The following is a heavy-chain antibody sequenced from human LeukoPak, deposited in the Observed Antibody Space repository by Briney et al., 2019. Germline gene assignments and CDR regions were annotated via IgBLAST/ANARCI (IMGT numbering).Heavy chain of an antibody. J-gene: IGHJ3*02. V-gene: IGHV2-5*01. Sequence: GASLVKTTQTPTLTCTLSWFSISPNGGGVGWIPQPPRKALGWRSLIYWNDDKRYSPSLKSRLTITKDTSKNQVVLTMTNMDPVDAATYYCAHSDSSGYYDAFDIWGQGTMVTVSS. CDR3: AHSDSSGYYDAFDI. D-gene: IGHD3-22*01. CDR1: WFSISPNGGG. CDR2: IYWNDDK.